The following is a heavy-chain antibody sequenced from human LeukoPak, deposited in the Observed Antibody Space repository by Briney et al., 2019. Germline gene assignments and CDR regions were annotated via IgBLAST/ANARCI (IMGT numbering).Heavy chain of an antibody. CDR3: ARDLSKAQLERRSY. Sequence: ASVKVSCKASGYTFTGYYMHWVRQAPGQGLEWMGWINPNSGGTNYAQKFQGRVTMTRDTSISTAYMELSRLRSDDTAVYYCARDLSKAQLERRSYWGQGTLVTVSS. V-gene: IGHV1-2*02. CDR1: GYTFTGYY. CDR2: INPNSGGT. D-gene: IGHD1-1*01. J-gene: IGHJ4*02.